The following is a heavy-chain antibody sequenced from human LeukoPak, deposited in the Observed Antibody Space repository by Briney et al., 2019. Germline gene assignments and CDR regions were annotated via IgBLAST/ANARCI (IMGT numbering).Heavy chain of an antibody. J-gene: IGHJ4*02. CDR3: AAPSHLIVHGGSFDS. CDR2: FSVYNGNG. V-gene: IGHV1-18*01. D-gene: IGHD3-22*01. CDR1: GGSFTSYG. Sequence: ASVKLSCRASGGSFTSYGVRRVRDAPAQGVERKGCFSVYNGNGNYAQKLQVRVTMTIDRSKSTAYMELRSLRYDDTAVYYSAAPSHLIVHGGSFDSWGQGTQVTVSS.